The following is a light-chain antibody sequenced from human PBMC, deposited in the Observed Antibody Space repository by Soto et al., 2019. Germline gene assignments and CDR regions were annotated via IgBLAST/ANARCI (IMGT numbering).Light chain of an antibody. V-gene: IGKV3-20*01. Sequence: EIVLTQSPDTLSLSPGEGATLSCRASQSVTRNCLAWYRQRPGQAPRLLISGASSRLTGVPDRFFGSGSGTDFTLTISRLEPEDYAVYYCQQYGSPPFTFGQGTKLEIK. CDR2: GAS. CDR3: QQYGSPPFT. J-gene: IGKJ2*01. CDR1: QSVTRNC.